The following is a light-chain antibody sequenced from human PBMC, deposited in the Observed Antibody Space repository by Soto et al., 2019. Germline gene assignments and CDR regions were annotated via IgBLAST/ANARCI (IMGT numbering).Light chain of an antibody. J-gene: IGKJ1*01. V-gene: IGKV1-5*03. CDR2: EAS. Sequence: DIQMTQAPSTLSASVGDRVTITCRASQNIYSDLACYQQKPGKAPELLIYEASRLKSGSPSRFSGSTSGTEFTLTISSLQPDDVATYHCQQYNAYSRAFGQGTNVEIK. CDR3: QQYNAYSRA. CDR1: QNIYSD.